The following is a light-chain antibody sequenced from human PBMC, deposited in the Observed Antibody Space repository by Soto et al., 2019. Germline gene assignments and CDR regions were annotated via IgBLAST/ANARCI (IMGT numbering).Light chain of an antibody. Sequence: NFMLTQPHSVSESPGKTVTISCTGSGGYIAINSVQWYQQRPGSAPIIVVYEDNQRPSGVPDRFSGSIDSSSNSASLTVSGLKTEDEADYYCQSYDSRRHWVFGGGTKLTVL. V-gene: IGLV6-57*02. CDR2: EDN. CDR1: GGYIAINS. CDR3: QSYDSRRHWV. J-gene: IGLJ3*02.